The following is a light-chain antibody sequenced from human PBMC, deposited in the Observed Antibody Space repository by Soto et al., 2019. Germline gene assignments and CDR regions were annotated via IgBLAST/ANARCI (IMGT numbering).Light chain of an antibody. CDR2: GVT. CDR3: TSYIHRRTLVV. CDR1: SIDVGGYNY. V-gene: IGLV2-14*01. Sequence: QSALTQPASVSGSTGQSITISCTGTSIDVGGYNYVSWYQQHPGKAPKLMIYGVTNRPSGVSNRFSGSKSGNTASLTISGLQPEDEADYYCTSYIHRRTLVVFGGGTKLTVL. J-gene: IGLJ2*01.